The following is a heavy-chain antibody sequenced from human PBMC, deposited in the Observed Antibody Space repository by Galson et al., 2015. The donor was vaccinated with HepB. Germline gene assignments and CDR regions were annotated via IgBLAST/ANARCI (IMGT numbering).Heavy chain of an antibody. D-gene: IGHD2-15*01. Sequence: SLRLSCAASGFTFSGSAMHWVRQASGKGLEWVGRIRSKANSYATAYAASVKGRFTISRDDSKNTAYLQMNSLKTEDTAVYYCSCSGGSCPLSWGQGTLVTVSS. CDR2: IRSKANSYAT. V-gene: IGHV3-73*01. CDR1: GFTFSGSA. J-gene: IGHJ5*02. CDR3: SCSGGSCPLS.